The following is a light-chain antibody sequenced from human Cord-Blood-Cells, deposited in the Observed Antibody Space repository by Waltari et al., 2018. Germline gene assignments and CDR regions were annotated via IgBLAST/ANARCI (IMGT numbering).Light chain of an antibody. CDR1: QSVSSY. J-gene: IGKJ5*01. V-gene: IGKV3-11*01. Sequence: ELVLTQSPATLSLSPGERATLSCRGSQSVSSYVAWYQQKPGQAPRLLIYDASNRATGIPARFSGSGSGTDFTLTISSLEPEDFAVYYCQQRSNWITFGQGTRLEIK. CDR2: DAS. CDR3: QQRSNWIT.